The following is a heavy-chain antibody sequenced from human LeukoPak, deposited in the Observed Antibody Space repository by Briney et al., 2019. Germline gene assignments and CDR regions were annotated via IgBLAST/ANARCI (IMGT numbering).Heavy chain of an antibody. D-gene: IGHD4-17*01. Sequence: PGGSLRLLCAASGLTGSHNYVSWVRQAPGKGLEWVSAIHTSGDTCYADSVKGRFTISRDTSKNTLYLQINSLRVEDTAVYYCIVFGDSNHWGQGTLVTVSS. J-gene: IGHJ5*02. CDR1: GLTGSHNY. CDR3: IVFGDSNH. CDR2: IHTSGDT. V-gene: IGHV3-53*01.